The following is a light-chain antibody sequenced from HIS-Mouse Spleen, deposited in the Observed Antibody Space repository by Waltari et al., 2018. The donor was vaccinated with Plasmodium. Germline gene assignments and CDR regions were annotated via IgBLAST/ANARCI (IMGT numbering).Light chain of an antibody. CDR1: QDISNF. V-gene: IGKV1-33*01. J-gene: IGKJ4*01. CDR2: DAS. Sequence: DIQTTQSPSSMSASVGDGVIITCQASQDISNFLNWYQQNPGIPPKLLIYDASNLETGGPSRFSGSGSGTDFTFTISSLQPEDIATYYCQQYDNLPLTFGGGTKVEIK. CDR3: QQYDNLPLT.